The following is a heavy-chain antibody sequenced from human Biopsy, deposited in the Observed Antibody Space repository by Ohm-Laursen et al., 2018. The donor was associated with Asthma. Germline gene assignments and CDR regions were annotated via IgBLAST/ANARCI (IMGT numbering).Heavy chain of an antibody. J-gene: IGHJ4*02. V-gene: IGHV4-59*07. CDR2: VHSTGST. D-gene: IGHD6-13*01. CDR1: PGSINDYY. CDR3: ARATSTWSQSGPHYFDH. Sequence: SDTLSLTCTVSPGSINDYYWNWIRQFPGKGLEWIGYVHSTGSTRFNPSLKSRLTISVDTSVDQVSLKLTSVTAADTAVYYCARATSTWSQSGPHYFDHWSQGTLVTVSS.